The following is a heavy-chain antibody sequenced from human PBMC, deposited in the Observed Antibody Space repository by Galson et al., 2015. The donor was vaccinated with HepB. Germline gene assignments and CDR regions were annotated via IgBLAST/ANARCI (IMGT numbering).Heavy chain of an antibody. CDR3: ARAPETDHSGGYYWCQH. V-gene: IGHV1-46*01. D-gene: IGHD3-22*01. CDR2: INPSGAIT. J-gene: IGHJ1*01. Sequence: SVKVSCKASGYTFTSYYIHWVRQAPGQGLEWMGIINPSGAITAYAQKFQGRVTLTRDTSTSTVYMELSSLRSEDTAIYYCARAPETDHSGGYYWCQHWGQGTLVTVSS. CDR1: GYTFTSYY.